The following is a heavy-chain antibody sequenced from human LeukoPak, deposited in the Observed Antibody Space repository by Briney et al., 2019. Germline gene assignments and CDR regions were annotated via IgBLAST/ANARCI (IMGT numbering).Heavy chain of an antibody. CDR2: IYHSGST. V-gene: IGHV4-4*02. J-gene: IGHJ6*03. Sequence: SETLSLTCAVSGGSISSSNWWSWVRQPPGKGLEWIGEIYHSGSTNYNPSLKSRVTISVDKSKNQFSLKLSSVTAADTAVYYCARRGTIVVVPAARRYYMDVWGKGTTVTVSS. CDR3: ARRGTIVVVPAARRYYMDV. D-gene: IGHD2-2*01. CDR1: GGSISSSNW.